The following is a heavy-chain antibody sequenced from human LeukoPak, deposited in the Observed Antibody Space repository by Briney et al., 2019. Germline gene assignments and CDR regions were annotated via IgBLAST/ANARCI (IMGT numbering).Heavy chain of an antibody. V-gene: IGHV3-30*04. CDR2: ILYDGSHE. CDR1: GFTFSTYS. CDR3: AKEGRWLDS. J-gene: IGHJ4*02. Sequence: GRSLRLSCAASGFTFSTYSMHWVRQAPGKGLEWVANILYDGSHEFYADSVKGRFTISRDNSKNTLYLQINSLRTEDTAVYFCAKEGRWLDSWGQGTLVTVSS. D-gene: IGHD4-23*01.